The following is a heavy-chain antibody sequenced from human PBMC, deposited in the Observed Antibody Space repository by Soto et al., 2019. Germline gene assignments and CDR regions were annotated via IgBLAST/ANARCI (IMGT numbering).Heavy chain of an antibody. D-gene: IGHD6-13*01. V-gene: IGHV1-18*01. Sequence: GASVKVSCKASGYTFTSYGISWVRQAPGQGLEWMGWISAYNGNTNYAQKFQGWVTMTRDTSISTAYMELSRLRSDDTAVYYCARVSIAAAGTDYYYMDVWGKGTTVTVSS. CDR1: GYTFTSYG. CDR2: ISAYNGNT. CDR3: ARVSIAAAGTDYYYMDV. J-gene: IGHJ6*03.